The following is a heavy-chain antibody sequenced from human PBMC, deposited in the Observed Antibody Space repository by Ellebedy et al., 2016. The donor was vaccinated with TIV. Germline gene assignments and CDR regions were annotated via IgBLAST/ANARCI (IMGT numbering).Heavy chain of an antibody. Sequence: PGGSLRLSCVASGFTFSNYNMNWVRQSPGKGLEWVSSIRSTGSDKYYAESVKGRFTISRDNAQNTLFLQMNSLRVEDTATYFCARGVDCAADCYPDYWGQGTLVTVSS. CDR1: GFTFSNYN. CDR2: IRSTGSDK. D-gene: IGHD2-21*02. V-gene: IGHV3-21*04. J-gene: IGHJ4*02. CDR3: ARGVDCAADCYPDY.